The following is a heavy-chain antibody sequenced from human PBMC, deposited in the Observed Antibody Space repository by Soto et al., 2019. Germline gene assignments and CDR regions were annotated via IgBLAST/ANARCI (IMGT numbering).Heavy chain of an antibody. CDR1: GFTFSSYW. J-gene: IGHJ4*02. CDR2: INSDGSST. CDR3: AKENIAVADY. Sequence: PGGSLRLSCAASGFTFSSYWMHWVRQAPGKGLVWVSRINSDGSSTSYADSLKGRFTISRDNSKNTLYLQMNSLGAEDTAVYYCAKENIAVADYWGQGTLVTVSS. V-gene: IGHV3-74*01. D-gene: IGHD6-19*01.